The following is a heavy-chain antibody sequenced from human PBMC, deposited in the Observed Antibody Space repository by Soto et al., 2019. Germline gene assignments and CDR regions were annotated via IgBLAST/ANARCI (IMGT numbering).Heavy chain of an antibody. CDR1: GFTFSSYG. Sequence: GGSLRLSCAASGFTFSSYGMHWVRQAPGKGLEWVAVISYDGSNKYYADSVKGRFTISRDNSKNTLYLQMNSLRAEDTAVYYCARADRSDPILDYWGQGTLVTVSS. J-gene: IGHJ4*02. CDR3: ARADRSDPILDY. CDR2: ISYDGSNK. V-gene: IGHV3-30*03. D-gene: IGHD6-6*01.